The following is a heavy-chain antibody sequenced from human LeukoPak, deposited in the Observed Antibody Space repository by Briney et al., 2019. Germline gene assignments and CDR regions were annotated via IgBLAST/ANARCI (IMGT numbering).Heavy chain of an antibody. CDR2: ISSSSYI. CDR1: GFTFSSYS. D-gene: IGHD6-13*01. J-gene: IGHJ4*02. CDR3: ARAGKPGIAAAGTLDY. V-gene: IGHV3-21*01. Sequence: GGSLRLSCAASGFTFSSYSMNWVRQAPGKGLEWVSSISSSSYIYYADSVKGRFTISRDNAKNSLYLQMNSLRAEDTAVYYCARAGKPGIAAAGTLDYWGQGTLVTVSS.